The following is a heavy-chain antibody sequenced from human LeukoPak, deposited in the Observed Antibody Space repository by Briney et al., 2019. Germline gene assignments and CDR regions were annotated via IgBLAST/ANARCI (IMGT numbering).Heavy chain of an antibody. J-gene: IGHJ4*02. V-gene: IGHV4-4*02. CDR2: IYHSGTT. CDR1: GVSISSSNW. D-gene: IGHD2-2*01. Sequence: SGTLSLTCAVSGVSISSSNWWSWVRQPPGKGLEWIGEIYHSGTTNYNPSLKSRVTISVDKSKNEFSLKLNSVTAADTAVYYCARSPVSQFGISCPDYWGQGTLVTVSS. CDR3: ARSPVSQFGISCPDY.